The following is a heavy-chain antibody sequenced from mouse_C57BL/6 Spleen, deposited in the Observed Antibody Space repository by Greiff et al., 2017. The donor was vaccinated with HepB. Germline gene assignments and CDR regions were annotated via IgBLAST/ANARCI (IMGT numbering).Heavy chain of an antibody. D-gene: IGHD2-4*01. CDR2: IDPETGGT. J-gene: IGHJ2*01. V-gene: IGHV1-15*01. CDR1: GYTFTDYE. Sequence: QVQLQQSGAELVRPGASVTLSCKASGYTFTDYEMHWVKQTPVHGLEWIGAIDPETGGTAYNQKFKGKAILTADKSSSTAYMELRSLTSEDSAVYYCTGYDYQYYFDYWGQGTTLTVSS. CDR3: TGYDYQYYFDY.